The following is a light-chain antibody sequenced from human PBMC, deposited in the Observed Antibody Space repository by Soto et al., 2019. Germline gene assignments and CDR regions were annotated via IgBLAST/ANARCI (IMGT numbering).Light chain of an antibody. CDR2: AES. J-gene: IGKJ3*01. V-gene: IGKV1-39*01. Sequence: DIQLTQSPSSLSASVGDTVTITCRASQRISNYLNWYQQKPGRAPTLLIFAESRLQNGVPPRFSGSGSGTDFTLTITTLQPEDFAIYFCQQTFNTPRSTFGPGTRVDNK. CDR1: QRISNY. CDR3: QQTFNTPRST.